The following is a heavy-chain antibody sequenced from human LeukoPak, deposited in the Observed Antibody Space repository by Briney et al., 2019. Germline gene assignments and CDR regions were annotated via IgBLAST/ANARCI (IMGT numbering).Heavy chain of an antibody. CDR1: GGSISPYY. CDR3: ARGPWAWFDP. CDR2: LYYTGDT. J-gene: IGHJ5*02. Sequence: SETLSLTCNVSGGSISPYYWSWIRQVPGKGVEWIGYLYYTGDTKYNPSLKSRVTISVDTSKNQFSLKLRSVAAADTAVYYCARGPWAWFDPWGQGTLVTVSS. V-gene: IGHV4-59*01. D-gene: IGHD7-27*01.